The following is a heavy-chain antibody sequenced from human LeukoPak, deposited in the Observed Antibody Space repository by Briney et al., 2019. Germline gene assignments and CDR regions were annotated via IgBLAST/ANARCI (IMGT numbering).Heavy chain of an antibody. CDR1: GFTVSSNY. Sequence: GGSLRLSCAASGFTVSSNYMSWVRQAPGKGLEWVSVIYSGGSTYYADSVKGRFTISRDNAMNSLYLQMNSLRDEDTAVYYCARAAYASSPDYWGQGTLVTVSS. D-gene: IGHD6-13*01. V-gene: IGHV3-53*01. J-gene: IGHJ4*02. CDR2: IYSGGST. CDR3: ARAAYASSPDY.